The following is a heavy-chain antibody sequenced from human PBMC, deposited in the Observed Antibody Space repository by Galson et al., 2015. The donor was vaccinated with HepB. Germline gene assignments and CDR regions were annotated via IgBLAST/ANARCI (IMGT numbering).Heavy chain of an antibody. CDR1: GGTFSSYA. V-gene: IGHV1-69*13. Sequence: SVKVSCKASGGTFSSYAISWVRQAPGQGLEWMGGIIPIFGTANYAQKFQGRVTITADESTSTAYMELSSLRSEDPAVYYCAKDKYSSGWPAGDAFDIWGQGTMVTVSS. J-gene: IGHJ3*02. CDR2: IIPIFGTA. D-gene: IGHD6-19*01. CDR3: AKDKYSSGWPAGDAFDI.